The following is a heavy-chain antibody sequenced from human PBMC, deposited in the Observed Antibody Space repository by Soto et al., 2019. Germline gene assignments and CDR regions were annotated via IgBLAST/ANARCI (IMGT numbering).Heavy chain of an antibody. D-gene: IGHD3-16*01. CDR1: GFTFSTYG. CDR2: ISSSSTTI. CDR3: ARDRVMLTFGGASEEWGIDS. Sequence: PGGALRLSCAASGFTFSTYGMNWVRQAPGKGLEWVSYISSSSTTIYYADSVKGRFTISRDNAKNSLYLQMNSLRAEDTAVYYCARDRVMLTFGGASEEWGIDSWGPGTLVTVSS. J-gene: IGHJ4*02. V-gene: IGHV3-48*01.